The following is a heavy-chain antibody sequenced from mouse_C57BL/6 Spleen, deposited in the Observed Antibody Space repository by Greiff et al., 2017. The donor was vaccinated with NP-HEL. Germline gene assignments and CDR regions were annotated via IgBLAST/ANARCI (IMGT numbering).Heavy chain of an antibody. CDR3: ARDDYGTGYAMDY. Sequence: DVQLVESGGGLVQPGGSLKLSCAASGFTFSDYYMYWVRQTPEKRLEWVAYISNGGGSNYYSDTVKGRFTISRDNAKNTLYLQMSRRKSEDTAMDDCARDDYGTGYAMDYWVQGTSVTVSS. D-gene: IGHD2-4*01. J-gene: IGHJ4*01. V-gene: IGHV5-12*01. CDR2: ISNGGGSN. CDR1: GFTFSDYY.